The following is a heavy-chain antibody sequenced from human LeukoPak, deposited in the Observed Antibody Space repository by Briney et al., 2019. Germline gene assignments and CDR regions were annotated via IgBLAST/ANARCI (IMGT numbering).Heavy chain of an antibody. J-gene: IGHJ4*02. CDR3: ARQPTSGYYFDY. CDR2: IYPADSDT. D-gene: IGHD1-26*01. CDR1: GYTFATYW. V-gene: IGHV5-51*01. Sequence: GESLKISFKGSGYTFATYWIGWVRPMPGKGLEWMGIIYPADSDTRYSPSFQGQVTISADKSISTAYLQWSSLKASDTAMYYCARQPTSGYYFDYWGQGTLVTVSS.